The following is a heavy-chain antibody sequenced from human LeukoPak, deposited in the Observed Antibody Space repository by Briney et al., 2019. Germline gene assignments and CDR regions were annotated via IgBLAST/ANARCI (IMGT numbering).Heavy chain of an antibody. CDR2: ISSSSSYI. CDR1: GFTFSSYS. J-gene: IGHJ4*02. V-gene: IGHV3-21*01. Sequence: KPGGSLRLSCAASGFTFSSYSMNWVRQAPGKGLEWVSSISSSSSYIYYADSVKGRFTISRDNAKNSLYLQMNSLRAEDTAVYYCARDLASYYGSGSPWGPFDYWGQGTLVTVSS. CDR3: ARDLASYYGSGSPWGPFDY. D-gene: IGHD3-10*01.